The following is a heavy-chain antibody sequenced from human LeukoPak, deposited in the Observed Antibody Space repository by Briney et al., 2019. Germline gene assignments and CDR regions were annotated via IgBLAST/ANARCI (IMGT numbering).Heavy chain of an antibody. V-gene: IGHV1-2*02. CDR1: GYTFTGYY. J-gene: IGHJ4*02. Sequence: ASVKVSCKASGYTFTGYYMHWVRQAAGQGLEWMGWINPNSGGTNYAQKFQGRVTMTRDTSISTAYMELSRLRSDDTAVYYCARLAGSSSWYGGDYWGQGTLVTVSS. D-gene: IGHD6-13*01. CDR3: ARLAGSSSWYGGDY. CDR2: INPNSGGT.